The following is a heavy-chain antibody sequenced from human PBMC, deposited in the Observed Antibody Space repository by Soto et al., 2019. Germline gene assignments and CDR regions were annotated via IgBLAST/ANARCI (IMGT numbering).Heavy chain of an antibody. J-gene: IGHJ5*02. D-gene: IGHD6-13*01. CDR1: GGSISSGDYY. V-gene: IGHV4-30-4*01. CDR3: AREGIAAASTGPWFDP. Sequence: SETLSLTCTVSGGSISSGDYYWSWIRQPPGKGLEWIGYIYYSGSTYYNPSLKSRVTISVDTSKNQFSLKLSSVTAADTAVYYCAREGIAAASTGPWFDPWGQGTLVTVSS. CDR2: IYYSGST.